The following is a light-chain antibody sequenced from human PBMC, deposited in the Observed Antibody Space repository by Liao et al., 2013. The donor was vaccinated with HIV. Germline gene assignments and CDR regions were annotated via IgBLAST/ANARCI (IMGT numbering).Light chain of an antibody. CDR2: KDR. CDR3: QAWDTNTAAYV. CDR1: ALPKQY. Sequence: SYELTQPPSVSVSPGQTARIACSGDALPKQYAYWYQQKPGQAPVVVIYKDRERPSGISERFSGSSSGTTVTLTISGVQAEDEADYYCQAWDTNTAAYVFGTGTKVTVL. J-gene: IGLJ1*01. V-gene: IGLV3-25*03.